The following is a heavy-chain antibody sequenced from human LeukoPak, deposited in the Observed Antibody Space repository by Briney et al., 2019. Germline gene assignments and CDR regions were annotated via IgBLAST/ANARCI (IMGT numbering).Heavy chain of an antibody. CDR3: ARLPGGILTGYYDYAMDV. D-gene: IGHD3-9*01. CDR1: GYTFTSYD. Sequence: ASVKVSCKASGYTFTSYDIIWVRQATGQGLEWMGWMNPNSGNTGYAQKFQGRVTMTRNTSISTAYMELSSLRSEDTAVYYCARLPGGILTGYYDYAMDVWGQGTTVTVSS. J-gene: IGHJ6*02. V-gene: IGHV1-8*01. CDR2: MNPNSGNT.